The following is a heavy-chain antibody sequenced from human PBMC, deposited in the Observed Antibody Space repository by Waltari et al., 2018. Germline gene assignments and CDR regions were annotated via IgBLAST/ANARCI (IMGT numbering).Heavy chain of an antibody. V-gene: IGHV3-23*01. J-gene: IGHJ4*02. CDR3: ARRYCRGGSCYQWFDY. CDR1: GFTFNNYA. Sequence: EVQLLESGGGLVQPGGSLRLSCTASGFTFNNYAIWVRQAPGKGREWVSAISGGGDITKYADSVKGRFTISRDNSQNTLYLQMNSLRAEDTAVYYCARRYCRGGSCYQWFDYWGQGTLVTVSS. CDR2: ISGGGDIT. D-gene: IGHD2-15*01.